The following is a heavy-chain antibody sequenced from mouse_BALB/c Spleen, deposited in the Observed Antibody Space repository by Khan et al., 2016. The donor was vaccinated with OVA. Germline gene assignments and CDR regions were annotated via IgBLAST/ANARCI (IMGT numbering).Heavy chain of an antibody. J-gene: IGHJ2*01. CDR3: ARIYGSDFDY. D-gene: IGHD1-1*01. CDR2: INPHIGET. CDR1: GYSFTGYF. V-gene: IGHV1-20*02. Sequence: EVQLQQSGPELVKPGASVKISCKASGYSFTGYFIHWVMQSHGKSLEWIGRINPHIGETFYNQKFRDKATLTVDESSSTAHMELRSLASEDSAVYLCARIYGSDFDYWGQGTTLTVSS.